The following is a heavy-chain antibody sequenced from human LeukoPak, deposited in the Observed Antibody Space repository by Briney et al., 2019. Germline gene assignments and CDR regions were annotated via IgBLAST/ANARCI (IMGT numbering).Heavy chain of an antibody. CDR3: ARALTASITILGY. J-gene: IGHJ4*02. D-gene: IGHD3-3*01. V-gene: IGHV3-9*01. Sequence: PGRSLRLSCAASGFTFDDYAMHWVRQAPGKGLEWVSGISWNSGSIGYADSVKGRFTISRDNSKNTLYLQMNSLRAEDTAVYYCARALTASITILGYWGQGTLVTVSS. CDR1: GFTFDDYA. CDR2: ISWNSGSI.